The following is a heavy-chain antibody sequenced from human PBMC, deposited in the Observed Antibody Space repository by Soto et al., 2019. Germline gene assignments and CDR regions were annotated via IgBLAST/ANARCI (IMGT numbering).Heavy chain of an antibody. Sequence: QVQLQESGPGLVKPSETLSLTCTVSGGSVSSGSYYWSWIRQPPGKGLEWIGYIYYSGSTNYNPSLTSRVTISVDTSKNQFSLKLSSVTAADTAVYYCASYAKGYCSGGSCYGRNYFDYWGQGTLVTVSS. V-gene: IGHV4-61*01. CDR1: GGSVSSGSYY. CDR3: ASYAKGYCSGGSCYGRNYFDY. D-gene: IGHD2-15*01. J-gene: IGHJ4*02. CDR2: IYYSGST.